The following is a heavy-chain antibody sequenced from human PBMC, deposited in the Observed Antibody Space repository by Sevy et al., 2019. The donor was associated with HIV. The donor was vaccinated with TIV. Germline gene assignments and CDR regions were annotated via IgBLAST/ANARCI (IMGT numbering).Heavy chain of an antibody. D-gene: IGHD2-15*01. CDR2: ISWNSGSM. V-gene: IGHV3-9*01. Sequence: GGSLRLSCAGSGFTFGNYAMYWVRQSPGKGLGWVSGISWNSGSMGYADAVEGRFTISRDNAKNSLHLEMNSLRPEDTALYYCAKGVSGGNSGAAFDYWGQGTRVTVSS. CDR1: GFTFGNYA. CDR3: AKGVSGGNSGAAFDY. J-gene: IGHJ4*02.